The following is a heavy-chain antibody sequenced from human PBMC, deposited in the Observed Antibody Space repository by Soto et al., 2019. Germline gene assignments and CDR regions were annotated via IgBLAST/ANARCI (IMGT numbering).Heavy chain of an antibody. CDR3: AKDLGHGGRGAFDI. V-gene: IGHV3-30*18. CDR2: ISYGGSNQ. J-gene: IGHJ3*02. CDR1: GFTFSSYG. D-gene: IGHD3-10*01. Sequence: QVQLVESWGGVVQPGMSLRLSCAASGFTFSSYGMHWVRQAPGKGLEWVSLISYGGSNQYYADSVKGRFTISRDNSKNTLYLQMNSLRTEDTAVYYWAKDLGHGGRGAFDIWGQGTMVNVSS.